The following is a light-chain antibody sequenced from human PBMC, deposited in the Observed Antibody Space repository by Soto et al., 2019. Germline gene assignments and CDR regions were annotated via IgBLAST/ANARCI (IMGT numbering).Light chain of an antibody. CDR1: QSISSW. CDR3: QQYDTYST. CDR2: DAS. Sequence: DIQMTQSPSTLSASVGDRVTITCRASQSISSWLAWYQQKAGKAPKLLIYDASSLESGVPSRFSGSGSGTEFTLTISSLQPDDFATYYCQQYDTYSTFGLGTKVDVK. J-gene: IGKJ3*01. V-gene: IGKV1-5*01.